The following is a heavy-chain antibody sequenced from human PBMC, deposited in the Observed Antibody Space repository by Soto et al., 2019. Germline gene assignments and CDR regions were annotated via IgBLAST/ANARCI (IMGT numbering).Heavy chain of an antibody. CDR3: ARVSSGWYLSRADDY. Sequence: PGGSLRLSCAASGFTFSSYEMNWVRQAPGKGLEWVSYISSSGSTIYYADSVKGRFTISRDNAKNSLYLQMNSLRAEDTAVYYCARVSSGWYLSRADDYWGQGTLVTVSS. J-gene: IGHJ4*02. V-gene: IGHV3-48*03. CDR2: ISSSGSTI. CDR1: GFTFSSYE. D-gene: IGHD6-19*01.